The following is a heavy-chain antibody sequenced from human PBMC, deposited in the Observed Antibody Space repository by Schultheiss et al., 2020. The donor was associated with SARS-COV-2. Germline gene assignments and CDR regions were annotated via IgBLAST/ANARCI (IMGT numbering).Heavy chain of an antibody. Sequence: SQTLSLTCTVSGGSISSGGYYWSWIRQHPGKGLEWIGYIYYSGSTYYNPSLKSRVTISVDTSKNQFSLKLSSVTAADTAVYYCARLSITMVQGVINRWFDPCGQGTLVTVSS. CDR1: GGSISSGGYY. CDR3: ARLSITMVQGVINRWFDP. J-gene: IGHJ5*02. CDR2: IYYSGST. V-gene: IGHV4-31*02. D-gene: IGHD3-10*01.